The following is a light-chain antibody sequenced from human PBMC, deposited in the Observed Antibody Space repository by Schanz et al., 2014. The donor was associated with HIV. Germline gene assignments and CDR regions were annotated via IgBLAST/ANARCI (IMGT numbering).Light chain of an antibody. CDR1: SSDVNGYDY. Sequence: QSALTQPASVSGSPGQSITISCTGVSSDVNGYDYVSWYQQYPGKVPRLMIYDVSNRPSGVSDRFSGSKSGNAASLTISGLQPEDEAHYYCSSYTSTNTVVFGGGTKLTVL. CDR3: SSYTSTNTVV. V-gene: IGLV2-14*03. J-gene: IGLJ3*02. CDR2: DVS.